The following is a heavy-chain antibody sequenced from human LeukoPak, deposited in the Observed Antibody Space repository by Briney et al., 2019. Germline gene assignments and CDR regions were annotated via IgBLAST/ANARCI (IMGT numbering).Heavy chain of an antibody. Sequence: SETLSLTCTVSGGSISSSSYYWGWIRQPPGKGLEWIGSIYYSGSTYYNPSLKSRVTISVDTSKNQFSLKLSSVTAADTAVYYCARAHNYYGSADFDYWGQGTLVTVSS. V-gene: IGHV4-39*01. D-gene: IGHD3-10*01. CDR1: GGSISSSSYY. CDR2: IYYSGST. CDR3: ARAHNYYGSADFDY. J-gene: IGHJ4*02.